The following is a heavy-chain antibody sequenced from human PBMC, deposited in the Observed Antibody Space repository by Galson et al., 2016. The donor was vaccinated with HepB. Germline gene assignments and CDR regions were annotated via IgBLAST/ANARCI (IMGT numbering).Heavy chain of an antibody. D-gene: IGHD6-25*01. V-gene: IGHV2-70*01. CDR1: GFSLSTSALC. CDR2: IHWDDNK. Sequence: PALVKPTQTLTLTCTFSGFSLSTSALCVSWIRQSPGKALEWLALIHWDDNKFYRTSLKTRLTISKDTSKNQVVLTMTHMDPVDTATYFCARERIAAPNSGYFDYWGQGTLVTVSS. J-gene: IGHJ4*02. CDR3: ARERIAAPNSGYFDY.